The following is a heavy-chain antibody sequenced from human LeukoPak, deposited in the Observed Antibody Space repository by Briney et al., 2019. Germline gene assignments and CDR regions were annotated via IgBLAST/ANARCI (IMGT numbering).Heavy chain of an antibody. V-gene: IGHV1-2*02. CDR1: GYTFTGYY. D-gene: IGHD3-10*01. CDR3: ARARITMVRGDYRTFDY. J-gene: IGHJ4*02. Sequence: ASVKVSCKASGYTFTGYYMHWVRQAPGQGLEWMGWINPNSGGTNYAQKFQGRATMTRDTSISTAYMELSRLRSDDTAVYYCARARITMVRGDYRTFDYWGQGTLVTVSS. CDR2: INPNSGGT.